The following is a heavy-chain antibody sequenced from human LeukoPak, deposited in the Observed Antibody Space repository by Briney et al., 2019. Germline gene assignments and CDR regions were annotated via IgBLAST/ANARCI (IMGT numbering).Heavy chain of an antibody. J-gene: IGHJ4*02. CDR2: IYYSGNT. V-gene: IGHV4-59*02. D-gene: IGHD3-10*01. CDR3: ARELNYYGSGRPIAY. CDR1: GGSVSNYY. Sequence: SETLSLTCTVSGGSVSNYYWSWIRQPPGKGLEWIGYIYYSGNTKYNPSLKSRVTISTDTSKNQFSLKLNSVTAADTAMYYCARELNYYGSGRPIAYWGQGTLVTVSS.